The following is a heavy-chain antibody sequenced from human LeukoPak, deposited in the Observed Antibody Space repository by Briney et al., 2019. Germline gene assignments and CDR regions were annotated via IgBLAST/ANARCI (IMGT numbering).Heavy chain of an antibody. CDR1: GGTFSSYA. Sequence: SVKVSCRASGGTFSSYAISWVRQAPGQGLEWMGGIIPIFGTANYAQKFQGRVTITTDESTSTAYMELSSLRSEDTAVYYCASLGYCSSTSCYKVWAFDIWGQGTMVTVSS. J-gene: IGHJ3*02. CDR2: IIPIFGTA. D-gene: IGHD2-2*02. V-gene: IGHV1-69*05. CDR3: ASLGYCSSTSCYKVWAFDI.